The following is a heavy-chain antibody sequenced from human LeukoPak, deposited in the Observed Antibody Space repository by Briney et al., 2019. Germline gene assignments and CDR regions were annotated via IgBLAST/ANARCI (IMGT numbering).Heavy chain of an antibody. CDR3: ARDRHLLRLLTSNAFDL. Sequence: PGGSLRLSCAASGFPFRTYWMNWVRQAPGKGLEWVANIKQDGGDKYYVDSVSGRFTISRDNAKNSLYLQMNSLRAEDTAVYYCARDRHLLRLLTSNAFDLWGQGTLVTVSS. CDR2: IKQDGGDK. CDR1: GFPFRTYW. D-gene: IGHD1-14*01. V-gene: IGHV3-7*01. J-gene: IGHJ3*01.